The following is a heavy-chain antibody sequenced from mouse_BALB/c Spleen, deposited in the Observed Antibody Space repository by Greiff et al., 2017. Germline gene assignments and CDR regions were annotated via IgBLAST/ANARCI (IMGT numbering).Heavy chain of an antibody. CDR2: ISSGGST. CDR1: GFTFSSYA. V-gene: IGHV5-6-5*01. CDR3: ARGHEAMITGPYFDY. D-gene: IGHD2-4*01. Sequence: EVMVVESGGGLVKPGGSLKLSCAASGFTFSSYAMSWVRQTPEKRLEWVASISSGGSTYYPDSVKGRFTISRDNARNILYLQMSSLRSEDTAMYYCARGHEAMITGPYFDYWGQGTTLTVSS. J-gene: IGHJ2*01.